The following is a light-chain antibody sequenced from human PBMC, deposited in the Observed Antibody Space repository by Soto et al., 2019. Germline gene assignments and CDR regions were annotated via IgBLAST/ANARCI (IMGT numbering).Light chain of an antibody. V-gene: IGKV3-11*01. CDR3: QQRADWPLVT. Sequence: EIVLTQSPATLSLSPGERATLSCRASQTVSRYLAWYQQKPGQAPRLLVYDASDRASGIPARFSGSGSGTDFPLTISSLEPEDFAVYYCQQRADWPLVTFGPGTKVDLK. J-gene: IGKJ3*01. CDR2: DAS. CDR1: QTVSRY.